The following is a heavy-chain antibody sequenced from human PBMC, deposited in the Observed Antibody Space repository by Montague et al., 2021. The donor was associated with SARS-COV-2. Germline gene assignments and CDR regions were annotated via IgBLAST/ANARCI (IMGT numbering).Heavy chain of an antibody. CDR2: MHFTGKT. CDR3: ARDGSLRFEILIGPRHYYYGMDV. V-gene: IGHV4-4*07. D-gene: IGHD3-9*01. Sequence: SETLSLTCSVSGDSITNHYWSWIRQPAGKGLEWIGRMHFTGKTNFSPFFSSRLTMSADTSKNQFSLKLSSVTAADTAVYYCARDGSLRFEILIGPRHYYYGMDVWGQGTTVTVSS. CDR1: GDSITNHY. J-gene: IGHJ6*02.